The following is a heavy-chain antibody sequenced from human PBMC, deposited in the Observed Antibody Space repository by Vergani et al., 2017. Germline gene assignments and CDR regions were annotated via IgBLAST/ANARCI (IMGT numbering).Heavy chain of an antibody. CDR2: INAGNGNT. CDR3: ARDVCYSSSSSGSSCLSLYYYYGMDV. D-gene: IGHD6-6*01. CDR1: GYTFTSYA. J-gene: IGHJ6*02. V-gene: IGHV1-3*01. Sequence: QVQLVQSGAEVKKPGASVKVSCKASGYTFTSYAMHWVRQAPGQRLEWMGWINAGNGNTKYSQKFQGRVTITRDTSASTAYMELSSLRSEDTAVYYCARDVCYSSSSSGSSCLSLYYYYGMDVWGQGTTVTVSS.